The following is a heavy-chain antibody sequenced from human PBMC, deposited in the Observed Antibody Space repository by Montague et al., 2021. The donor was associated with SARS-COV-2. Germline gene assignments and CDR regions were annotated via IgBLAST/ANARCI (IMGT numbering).Heavy chain of an antibody. Sequence: YRRLSCAASGFSFSSYWMHWVRQAPGKGLVWVSRINSDGSSTSYADSVKGRFTISRDNAKNTLYLQMNSLRAEDTAVYYCVFLGGHFDYWGQGTLVTVSS. CDR2: INSDGSST. D-gene: IGHD3-16*01. J-gene: IGHJ4*02. CDR1: GFSFSSYW. V-gene: IGHV3-74*01. CDR3: VFLGGHFDY.